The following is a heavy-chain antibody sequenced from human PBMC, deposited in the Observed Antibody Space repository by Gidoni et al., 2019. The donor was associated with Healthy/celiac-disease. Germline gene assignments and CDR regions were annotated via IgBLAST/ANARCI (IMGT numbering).Heavy chain of an antibody. Sequence: QVQLQESGPGLVKPSETLSLPCTVSGGSISSYYWSWIRQPPGKGLEWIGYIYYSGSTNYNPSLKSRVTISVDTSKNQFSLKLSSVTAADTAVYYCARGRVKYYFDYWGQGTLVTVSS. CDR1: GGSISSYY. V-gene: IGHV4-59*01. J-gene: IGHJ4*02. D-gene: IGHD3-22*01. CDR2: IYYSGST. CDR3: ARGRVKYYFDY.